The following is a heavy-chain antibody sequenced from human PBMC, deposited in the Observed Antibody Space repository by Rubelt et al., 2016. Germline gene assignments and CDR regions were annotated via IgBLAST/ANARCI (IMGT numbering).Heavy chain of an antibody. V-gene: IGHV4-59*01. Sequence: GPGLVKPSETLSLTCTVSGGSISSYYWSWIRQPPGKGLEWIGYIYYSGSTNYNPSLKSRVTISVDTSRNQFSLRLSSVTAADSAVYYCARESTTTVTNGPFDYWGQGTLVTVSS. D-gene: IGHD4-17*01. CDR1: GGSISSYY. CDR2: IYYSGST. CDR3: ARESTTTVTNGPFDY. J-gene: IGHJ4*02.